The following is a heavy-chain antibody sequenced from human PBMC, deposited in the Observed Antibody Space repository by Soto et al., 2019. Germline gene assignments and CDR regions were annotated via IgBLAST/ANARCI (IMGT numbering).Heavy chain of an antibody. Sequence: SETLSLTCAVYGGSVSGYYCYWIRQPPGKGLEWIGSVYYSGSTYYNPSLESRVTISVDKSKNQFSLKLMSLSAADTAVYYCGRLEGLATISYYFDYWGQGALVTVSS. CDR2: VYYSGST. CDR1: GGSVSGYY. V-gene: IGHV4-39*01. J-gene: IGHJ4*02. CDR3: GRLEGLATISYYFDY. D-gene: IGHD3-9*01.